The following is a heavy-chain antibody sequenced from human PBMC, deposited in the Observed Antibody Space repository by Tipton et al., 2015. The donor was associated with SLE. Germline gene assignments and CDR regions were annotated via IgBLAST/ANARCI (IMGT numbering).Heavy chain of an antibody. CDR3: ARETIKHPRGYYYYYGMDV. Sequence: SLRLSCAASGFTFSSYWMSWVRQAPGKGLEWVANIKQDGSEKYYVDSVKGRFTISRDNAKNSLYLQMNSLGAEDTAVYYCARETIKHPRGYYYYYGMDVWGQGTTVTVSS. CDR2: IKQDGSEK. J-gene: IGHJ6*02. D-gene: IGHD3-9*01. V-gene: IGHV3-7*01. CDR1: GFTFSSYW.